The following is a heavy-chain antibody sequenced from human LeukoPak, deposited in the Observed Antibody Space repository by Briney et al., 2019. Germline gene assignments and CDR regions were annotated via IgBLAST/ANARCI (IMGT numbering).Heavy chain of an antibody. D-gene: IGHD5-12*01. J-gene: IGHJ4*02. CDR1: GGSISSYY. CDR2: IYYSGST. V-gene: IGHV4-59*01. CDR3: ARAESGYDRGGYFDY. Sequence: SETLSLTCTVSGGSISSYYWSWTRQPPGKGLEWIGYIYYSGSTNYNPSLKSRVTISVDTSKNQFSLKLSSVTAADTAVYYCARAESGYDRGGYFDYWGQGTLVTVSS.